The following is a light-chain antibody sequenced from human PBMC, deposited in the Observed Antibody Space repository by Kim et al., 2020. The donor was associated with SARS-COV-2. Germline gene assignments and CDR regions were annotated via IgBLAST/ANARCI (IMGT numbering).Light chain of an antibody. CDR1: QTVGSH. J-gene: IGKJ2*01. CDR3: QHHNNWPPYT. Sequence: EIEMTQSPATLSMSPGESATLSCRASQTVGSHLAWYQQKPGQAPRLLIYSASISATGIPPRFRGSGSGTEFTLTISSLQSEDSAIYYCQHHNNWPPYTFGQGTKLEI. CDR2: SAS. V-gene: IGKV3-15*01.